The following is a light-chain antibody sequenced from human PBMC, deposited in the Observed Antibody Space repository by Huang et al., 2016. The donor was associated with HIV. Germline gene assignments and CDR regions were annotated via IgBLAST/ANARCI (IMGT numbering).Light chain of an antibody. J-gene: IGKJ2*01. V-gene: IGKV3-20*01. CDR3: QHYGTSPQT. CDR2: VAS. Sequence: EIALTQSPGTLSLSPGEGATLSCRASQSINNNYLAWFQQKPGQPPRLLIYVASSRATGVPDRFTGSGSGTDFNLTISRLETEDFAMYFCQHYGTSPQTFGQGTKLEIK. CDR1: QSINNNY.